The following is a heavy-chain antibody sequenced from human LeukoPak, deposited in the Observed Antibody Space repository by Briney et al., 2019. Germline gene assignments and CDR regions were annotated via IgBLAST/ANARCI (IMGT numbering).Heavy chain of an antibody. D-gene: IGHD6-19*01. CDR3: ARVRQWLVGYYYMDV. J-gene: IGHJ6*03. CDR2: INPNSGGT. CDR1: GYTFTGYY. V-gene: IGHV1-2*02. Sequence: GASVKVSCKASGYTFTGYYMHWVRQAPGQGLEWMGWINPNSGGTNYAQIFQGRVTMTRDTSISTAYMELSRLRSDDTAVYYCARVRQWLVGYYYMDVWGKGTTVTVSS.